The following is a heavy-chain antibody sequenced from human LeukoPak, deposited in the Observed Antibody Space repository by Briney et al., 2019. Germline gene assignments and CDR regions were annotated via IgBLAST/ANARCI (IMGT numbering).Heavy chain of an antibody. CDR2: LSGSGTST. CDR3: AKQLGYCSDGSCYFPY. Sequence: GGSLRLSCAASGFTFSNYAMSWVRQAPGKGLEWVSALSGSGTSTYYADSVQGRFTISRDNSKSTLCLQMNSLRAEDTAVYYCAKQLGYCSDGSCYFPYWGQGTLVTVSS. V-gene: IGHV3-23*01. CDR1: GFTFSNYA. J-gene: IGHJ4*02. D-gene: IGHD2-15*01.